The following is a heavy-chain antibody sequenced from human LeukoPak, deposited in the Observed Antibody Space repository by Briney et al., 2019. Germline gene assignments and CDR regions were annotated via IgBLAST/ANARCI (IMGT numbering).Heavy chain of an antibody. V-gene: IGHV3-30*18. J-gene: IGHJ4*02. CDR1: GFTFSSYS. CDR3: AKGSDYPDN. CDR2: ISYDGSNK. Sequence: PGRSLRLSCAASGFTFSSYSMHWVRQAPGKGLEWVAVISYDGSNKYYADSVKGRFTISRDNSKNTLYLQMNSLRAEDTCVYYCAKGSDYPDNWGQGTLVTVSS.